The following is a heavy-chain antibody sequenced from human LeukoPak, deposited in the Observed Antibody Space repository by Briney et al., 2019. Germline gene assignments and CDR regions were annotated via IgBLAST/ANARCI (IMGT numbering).Heavy chain of an antibody. V-gene: IGHV3-23*01. CDR3: AKEFGWRGLNSYEQLFDY. D-gene: IGHD1/OR15-1a*01. CDR2: ISGSGGST. CDR1: GFTFSSYG. J-gene: IGHJ4*02. Sequence: PGGSLRLSCAASGFTFSSYGMSWVRQAPGKGLEWVSAISGSGGSTYYADSVKGRFTISRDNSKNTLYLQMNSLRAEDTAVYYCAKEFGWRGLNSYEQLFDYWGQGTLVTVSS.